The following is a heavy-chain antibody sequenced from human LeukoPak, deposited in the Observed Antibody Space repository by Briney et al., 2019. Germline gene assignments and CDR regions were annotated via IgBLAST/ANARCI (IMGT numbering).Heavy chain of an antibody. V-gene: IGHV4-4*09. J-gene: IGHJ5*02. CDR3: ARKIQGWFDT. Sequence: SETLSLTCTFSGASGSAFYWSWPRQTPGKGPEWIGYIYTRGITNYNPSLKSRVTISTDTSKNQFSLKLTSVTAADTAVYYCARKIQGWFDTWGQGVLVTVSS. CDR2: IYTRGIT. CDR1: GASGSAFY.